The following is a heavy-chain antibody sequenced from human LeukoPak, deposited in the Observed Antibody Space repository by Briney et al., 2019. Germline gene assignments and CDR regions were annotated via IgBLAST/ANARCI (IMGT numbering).Heavy chain of an antibody. CDR1: GFTFSSYA. CDR3: ATDEGYCSSTSCYTSAFDI. V-gene: IGHV3-21*01. CDR2: ISSSSSYI. Sequence: PGGSLRLSCAASGFTFSSYAMSWVRQAPGKGLEWVSSISSSSSYIYYADSVKGRFTISRDNAKNSLYLQMNSLRAEDTAVYYCATDEGYCSSTSCYTSAFDIWGQGTMVTVSS. J-gene: IGHJ3*02. D-gene: IGHD2-2*02.